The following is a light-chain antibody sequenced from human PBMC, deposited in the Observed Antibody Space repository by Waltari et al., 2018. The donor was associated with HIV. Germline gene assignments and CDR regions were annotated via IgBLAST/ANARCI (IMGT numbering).Light chain of an antibody. V-gene: IGLV1-47*01. CDR1: SSNIERNY. J-gene: IGLJ3*02. Sequence: QSELTQSPSASGTPGQRITISCSGSSSNIERNYVYWYKQFPGATPKVLIYKDNWRPSGVPDRISGSKSGTSASLLISGLRSDDEADYYCAVWDESLDGWLFGGGTKLTVL. CDR2: KDN. CDR3: AVWDESLDGWL.